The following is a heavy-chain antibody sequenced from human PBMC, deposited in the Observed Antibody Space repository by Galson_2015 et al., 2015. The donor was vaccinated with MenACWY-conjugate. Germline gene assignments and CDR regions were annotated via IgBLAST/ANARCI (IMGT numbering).Heavy chain of an antibody. Sequence: ETLSLTCTVSGGSASSSGYYWTWIRPPPGQGLEWIGLIYDSGTTKYNPSLKGRVTISLDTSKNQVSLKLSSVTAADTAVYYCAREFSYWGQGTLVTVSS. J-gene: IGHJ4*02. CDR1: GGSASSSGYY. D-gene: IGHD2/OR15-2a*01. CDR3: AREFSY. V-gene: IGHV4-61*08. CDR2: IYDSGTT.